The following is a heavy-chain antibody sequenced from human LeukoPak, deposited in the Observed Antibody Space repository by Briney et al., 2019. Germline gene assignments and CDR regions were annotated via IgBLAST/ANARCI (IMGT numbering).Heavy chain of an antibody. D-gene: IGHD3-22*01. CDR1: GGSISSGGYY. V-gene: IGHV4-31*03. CDR3: AREVSPTYYYDSSGWDI. Sequence: ASETLSLTCTVSGGSISSGGYYWSWIRQHPGKGLEWIGYIYYSGSTYYNPSLKSRVTISVDTSKNQFSLKLSSVTAADTAVYYCAREVSPTYYYDSSGWDIWGQGTMVTVSS. CDR2: IYYSGST. J-gene: IGHJ3*02.